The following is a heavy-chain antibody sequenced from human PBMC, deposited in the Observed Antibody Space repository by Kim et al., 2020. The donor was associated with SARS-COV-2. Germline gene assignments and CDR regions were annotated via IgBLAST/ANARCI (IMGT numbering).Heavy chain of an antibody. J-gene: IGHJ6*02. CDR3: ANDYYDSSGYSYGMDV. CDR1: GFTFSSYA. CDR2: ISYDGSNK. Sequence: GGSLRLSCAASGFTFSSYAMHWVRQAPGKGLEWVAVISYDGSNKYYADSVKGRFTISRDNSKNTLYLQMNRLRAEDTAVYYCANDYYDSSGYSYGMDVWGQRTTVTVSS. D-gene: IGHD3-22*01. V-gene: IGHV3-30*04.